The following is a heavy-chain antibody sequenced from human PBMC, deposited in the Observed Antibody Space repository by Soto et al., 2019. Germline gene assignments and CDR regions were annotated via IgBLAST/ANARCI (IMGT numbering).Heavy chain of an antibody. J-gene: IGHJ4*02. V-gene: IGHV2-5*02. CDR2: IYWDDDK. Sequence: QITLNESGPTVVRPTETLTLTCRFSGFSLTTSGVGVGWIRQSPGKAPEWLALIYWDDDKRYSASLKSRLTINKDTSKNQVVLTVSDLDPTDTAIYYCAHRVLRTVFGLVTTTAIYFDFWGQGTPVAVSS. D-gene: IGHD3-3*01. CDR1: GFSLTTSGVG. CDR3: AHRVLRTVFGLVTTTAIYFDF.